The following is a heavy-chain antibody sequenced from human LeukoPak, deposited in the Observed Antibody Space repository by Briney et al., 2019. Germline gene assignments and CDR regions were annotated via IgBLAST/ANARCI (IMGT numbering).Heavy chain of an antibody. CDR1: GFTFSSYG. V-gene: IGHV3-23*01. CDR2: ISGSGGRT. D-gene: IGHD3-10*01. CDR3: ARDGSYLSAFDI. Sequence: GGSLRLSCEASGFTFSSYGMSWVRQAPGKGLEWVSVISGSGGRTDYADSVKGRFTISRDNSKNTLYLQMNSLRAEDTAVYYCARDGSYLSAFDIWGQGTMVTVSS. J-gene: IGHJ3*02.